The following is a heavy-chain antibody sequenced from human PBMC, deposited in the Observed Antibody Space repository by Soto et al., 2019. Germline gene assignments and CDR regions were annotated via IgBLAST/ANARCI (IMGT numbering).Heavy chain of an antibody. Sequence: SETLSLTCTVSGDSITDYYWSWIRQAPGKGLEWIGFIYHSGNTNYKSSLKGRVTMSMDTSKSQFFLKLTSVTAADTAVYYCARDLGIGSSGPFDYWGQGALVTVS. V-gene: IGHV4-59*01. D-gene: IGHD6-13*01. CDR3: ARDLGIGSSGPFDY. J-gene: IGHJ4*02. CDR1: GDSITDYY. CDR2: IYHSGNT.